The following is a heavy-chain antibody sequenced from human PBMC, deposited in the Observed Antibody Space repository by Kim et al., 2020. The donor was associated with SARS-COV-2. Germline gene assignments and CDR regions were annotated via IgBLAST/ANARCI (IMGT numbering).Heavy chain of an antibody. CDR2: IYHSGRT. CDR3: TSKYYYDSSGYYYADW. J-gene: IGHJ4*02. CDR1: GYSISSGYY. Sequence: SETLSLTCTVSGYSISSGYYWGWIRQPPGKGLEWIGSIYHSGRTYYNPSLKSRVTISIDKSNNQFSLRLNSVTAADTAVYYCTSKYYYDSSGYYYADWWGQGTLVTVSS. D-gene: IGHD3-22*01. V-gene: IGHV4-38-2*02.